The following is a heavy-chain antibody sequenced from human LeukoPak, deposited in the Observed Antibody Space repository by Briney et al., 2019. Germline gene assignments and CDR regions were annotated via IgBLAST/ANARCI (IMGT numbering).Heavy chain of an antibody. Sequence: SETLSLTCTVSGGSISSSSYSWGWIRQPPGKGLECIGSIYYSGRTYYNPSLKSRLTISVDTSKNQFSLKLSSVTAADTAVYYCARGLYYDILTGYYKYNWFDPWGQGTLVTVSS. CDR3: ARGLYYDILTGYYKYNWFDP. D-gene: IGHD3-9*01. CDR2: IYYSGRT. V-gene: IGHV4-39*07. CDR1: GGSISSSSYS. J-gene: IGHJ5*02.